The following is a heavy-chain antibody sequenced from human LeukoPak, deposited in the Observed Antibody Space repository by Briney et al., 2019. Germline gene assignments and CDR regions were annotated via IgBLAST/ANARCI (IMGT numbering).Heavy chain of an antibody. Sequence: ASVKVSCKASGYTFTSHYMHWVLQAPGQGLEWMGLINPSGSSTLYAQKFQGRVTMTRDMSTTTDYMELSSLRSEDTAVCYCARDNSVGDIAWWFDPWGQGTLVTVSS. J-gene: IGHJ5*02. CDR2: INPSGSST. D-gene: IGHD3-16*02. CDR3: ARDNSVGDIAWWFDP. V-gene: IGHV1-46*01. CDR1: GYTFTSHY.